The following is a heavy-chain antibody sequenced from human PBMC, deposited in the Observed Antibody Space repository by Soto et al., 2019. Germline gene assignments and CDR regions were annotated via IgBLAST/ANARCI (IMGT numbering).Heavy chain of an antibody. J-gene: IGHJ6*02. CDR3: ARTCSSTSCYPDYYYGKDV. CDR1: GGSISSYY. D-gene: IGHD2-2*01. V-gene: IGHV4-59*08. Sequence: SETLSLTCTVSGGSISSYYWSWIRQPPGKGLEWIGYIYYSGSTNYNPSLKSRVTISVDTSKNQFSLKLSSVTAADTAVYYCARTCSSTSCYPDYYYGKDVWGQGTTVTVSS. CDR2: IYYSGST.